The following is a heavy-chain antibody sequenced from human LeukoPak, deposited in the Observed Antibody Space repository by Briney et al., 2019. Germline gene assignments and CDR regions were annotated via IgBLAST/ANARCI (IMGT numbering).Heavy chain of an antibody. CDR2: ISSDGRGE. CDR1: GFTFSNYV. V-gene: IGHV3-30*04. Sequence: GMSPRLSCAASGFTFSNYVMQWVRQGPGKGLEWVALISSDGRGEYYADSVKGRFTISRDNSKNTLYLQMNSLRAEDTAVYYCARDFIAARPLYYFDYWGQGTLVTVSS. D-gene: IGHD6-13*01. CDR3: ARDFIAARPLYYFDY. J-gene: IGHJ4*02.